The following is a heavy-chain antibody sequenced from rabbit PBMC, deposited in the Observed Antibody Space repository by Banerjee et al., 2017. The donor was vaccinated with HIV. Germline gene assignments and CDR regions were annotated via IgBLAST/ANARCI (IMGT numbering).Heavy chain of an antibody. CDR2: ITAGDSGSA. J-gene: IGHJ4*01. D-gene: IGHD4-1*01. Sequence: QEQLKESGGGLVQPGGSLKLSCKASGFDFSSYYMVWVRQAPGKGLEWIGWITAGDSGSAYYASWAKGRFTISKTSSTTVTLQMTSLTAADTATYFCARDLAGVIGWNFNLWGPGTLVTVS. V-gene: IGHV1S45*01. CDR1: GFDFSSYY. CDR3: ARDLAGVIGWNFNL.